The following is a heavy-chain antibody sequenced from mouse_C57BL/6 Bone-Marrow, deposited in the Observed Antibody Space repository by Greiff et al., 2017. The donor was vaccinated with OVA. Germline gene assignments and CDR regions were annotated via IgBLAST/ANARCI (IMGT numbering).Heavy chain of an antibody. CDR2: INYDGSST. V-gene: IGHV5-16*01. D-gene: IGHD1-1*01. CDR1: GFTFSDYY. Sequence: EVQRVESEGGLVQPGSSMKLSCTASGFTFSDYYMAWVRQVPEKGLEWVANINYDGSSTYYLDSLKSRFIISRDNAKNILYLQMSSLKSEDTATYYCARVGNYYGKDWYFDVWGTGTTVTVSS. CDR3: ARVGNYYGKDWYFDV. J-gene: IGHJ1*03.